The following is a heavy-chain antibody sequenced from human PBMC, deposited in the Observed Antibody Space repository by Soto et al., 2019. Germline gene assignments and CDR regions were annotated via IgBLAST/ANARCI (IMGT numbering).Heavy chain of an antibody. V-gene: IGHV1-69*12. CDR2: IIPIFGTA. Sequence: QVQLVQSGAEVKKPGSSVKVSCKASGGTFSSYAISWVRQAPGQGLEWMGGIIPIFGTANYAQKFPGRVTMTAYEPTITAYKELISLRSEHTAVYYCARTLQWLNYYYGMDVWGQGTTVTVSS. J-gene: IGHJ6*02. CDR3: ARTLQWLNYYYGMDV. D-gene: IGHD6-19*01. CDR1: GGTFSSYA.